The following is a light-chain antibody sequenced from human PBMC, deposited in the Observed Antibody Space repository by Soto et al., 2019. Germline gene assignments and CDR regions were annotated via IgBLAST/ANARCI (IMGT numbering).Light chain of an antibody. CDR3: QQYNNWPPLT. V-gene: IGKV3-15*01. J-gene: IGKJ4*01. CDR2: GAS. CDR1: QSVSSN. Sequence: EIVMTQSPGTLSVSPGERATLSCRASQSVSSNLAWYQQKPGQAPRLLIYGASTRATGIPARFSGSRSGTEFTLTISSLQSEDFAVYYCQQYNNWPPLTFGGGTKVEIK.